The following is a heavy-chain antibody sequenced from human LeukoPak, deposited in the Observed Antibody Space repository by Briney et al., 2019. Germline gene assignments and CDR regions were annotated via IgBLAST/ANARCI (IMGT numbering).Heavy chain of an antibody. Sequence: GGSLRLSCVASGFTFSTYSMNWVRQAPGKGLEWVSSISSSSNYIYYADSVKGRFTISRDNAKNSLYLQMNSLRAADTAVYYCAQNFYDSSGLYFDYWGQGTLVTVST. CDR1: GFTFSTYS. V-gene: IGHV3-21*01. CDR2: ISSSSNYI. CDR3: AQNFYDSSGLYFDY. J-gene: IGHJ4*02. D-gene: IGHD3-22*01.